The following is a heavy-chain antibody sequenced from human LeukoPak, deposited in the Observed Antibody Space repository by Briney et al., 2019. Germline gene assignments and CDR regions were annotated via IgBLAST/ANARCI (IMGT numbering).Heavy chain of an antibody. J-gene: IGHJ5*02. V-gene: IGHV4-59*01. CDR3: ARDLRAGIAAAGSHRWFDP. CDR1: GGSISSYY. CDR2: IYYSGST. Sequence: SETLSLTCTVSGGSISSYYWSWIRQPPGKGPEWIGYIYYSGSTNYNPSLKSRVTISVDTSKNQFSLKLSSVTAADTAVYYCARDLRAGIAAAGSHRWFDPWGQGTLVTVSS. D-gene: IGHD6-13*01.